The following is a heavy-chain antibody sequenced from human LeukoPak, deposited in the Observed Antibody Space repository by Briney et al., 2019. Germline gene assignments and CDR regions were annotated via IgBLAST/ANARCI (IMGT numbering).Heavy chain of an antibody. CDR1: GFTLSSYA. V-gene: IGHV3-30-3*01. Sequence: GGSLRLSCAASGFTLSSYAMHWVRQAPGKGLEWVAVISYDGSNKYYADSVKGRFTISRDNSKNTLYLQMNSLRAEDTAVYYCAREVGPNYYGSGSHHAFDIWGQGTMVTVSS. D-gene: IGHD3-10*01. CDR3: AREVGPNYYGSGSHHAFDI. J-gene: IGHJ3*02. CDR2: ISYDGSNK.